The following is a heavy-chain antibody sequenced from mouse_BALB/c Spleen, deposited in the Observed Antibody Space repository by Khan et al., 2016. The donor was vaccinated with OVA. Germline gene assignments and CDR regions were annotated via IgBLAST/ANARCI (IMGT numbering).Heavy chain of an antibody. CDR1: GYTFTSYT. D-gene: IGHD2-14*01. CDR3: VRDGAYHRNDGWFAY. J-gene: IGHJ3*01. Sequence: QVRLQQSGAELARPGASVKMSYKASGYTFTSYTIHWIKLRPGQGLEWIGFINPSNGYTNYNQKFKDKATLTADKSSTTVYMQLSSLTSDDSAVYNCVRDGAYHRNDGWFAYWGQGTLVTVSA. CDR2: INPSNGYT. V-gene: IGHV1-4*01.